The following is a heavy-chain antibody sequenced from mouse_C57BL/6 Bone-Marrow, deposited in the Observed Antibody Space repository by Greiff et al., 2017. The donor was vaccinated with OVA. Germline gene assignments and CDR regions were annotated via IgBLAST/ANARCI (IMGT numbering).Heavy chain of an antibody. CDR2: IWRGGST. V-gene: IGHV2-5*01. CDR1: GFSLTSYG. CDR3: AKRDHDYDDGLAY. J-gene: IGHJ3*01. D-gene: IGHD2-4*01. Sequence: QVQLQQSGPGLVQPSQSLSITCTVSGFSLTSYGVHWVRQSPGKGLEWLGVIWRGGSTDYNAAFMSRLSITKDNSKSQVFFKMNSLQADDTAIYYCAKRDHDYDDGLAYWGQGTLVTVSA.